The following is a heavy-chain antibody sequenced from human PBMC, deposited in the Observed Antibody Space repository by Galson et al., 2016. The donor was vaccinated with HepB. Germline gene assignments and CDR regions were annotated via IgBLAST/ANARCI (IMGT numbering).Heavy chain of an antibody. CDR3: ARGLFYDSRDTTGDY. CDR2: IYPADSDT. V-gene: IGHV5-51*01. Sequence: QSGAEVKKPGESLKISCKGSGYRFTDYWIGWVRQMPGKGLEWMGIIYPADSDTRYSPSFQGQVTISADKSISTAYLQWNSLKASDTAMYYCARGLFYDSRDTTGDYCGQGTLVTVSS. D-gene: IGHD3-22*01. J-gene: IGHJ4*02. CDR1: GYRFTDYW.